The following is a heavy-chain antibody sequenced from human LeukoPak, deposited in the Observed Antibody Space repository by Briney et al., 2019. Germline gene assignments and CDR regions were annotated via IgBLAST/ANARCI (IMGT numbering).Heavy chain of an antibody. CDR2: INPNSGGT. J-gene: IGHJ3*02. CDR1: GYTFTGYY. CDR3: ARDGLRYYYDSSGSNRKAFDI. Sequence: ASVKVSCKASGYTFTGYYMHWVRQAPGQGLEWMGWINPNSGGTNYAQKLQGRVTMTTDTSTSTAYMELRSLRSDDTAVYYCARDGLRYYYDSSGSNRKAFDIWGQGTMVTVSS. V-gene: IGHV1-2*02. D-gene: IGHD3-22*01.